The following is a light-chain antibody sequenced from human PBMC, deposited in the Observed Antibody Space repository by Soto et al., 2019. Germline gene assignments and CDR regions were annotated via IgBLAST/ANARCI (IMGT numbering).Light chain of an antibody. Sequence: EIVLTQSPGTLSLSPGQRATLSCRASQSVSANFVAWYQQKPGQPPRLFIFAASGRAAGIPGRFSGSGSGTDFTLTISRLEPEDFAGYYCQQYGSSPYTFAQGTKLEI. J-gene: IGKJ2*01. V-gene: IGKV3-20*01. CDR1: QSVSANF. CDR3: QQYGSSPYT. CDR2: AAS.